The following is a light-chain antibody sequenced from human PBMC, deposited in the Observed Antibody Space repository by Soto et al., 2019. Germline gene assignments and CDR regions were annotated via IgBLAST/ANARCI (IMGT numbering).Light chain of an antibody. V-gene: IGKV3-15*01. CDR2: GAS. CDR1: QNVNSN. CDR3: QHLNNWPSYT. Sequence: EIVMTQSPATLSVSPGERAILSCRASQNVNSNLAWYQQKPGQAPRLLIYGASTRDTGVPARFSGSGSGTEFTLTISSLQPEDFAIYYCQHLNNWPSYTFGQGTKLEIK. J-gene: IGKJ2*01.